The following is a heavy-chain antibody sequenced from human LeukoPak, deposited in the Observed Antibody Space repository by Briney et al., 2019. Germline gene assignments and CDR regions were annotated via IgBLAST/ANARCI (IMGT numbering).Heavy chain of an antibody. CDR1: GGSIGSYH. J-gene: IGHJ4*02. V-gene: IGHV4-59*01. CDR3: VASYGGYVLDY. D-gene: IGHD5-12*01. CDR2: VFNNGGT. Sequence: SETLSLTCSVSGGSIGSYHWNWIRQPSGKGLEWIGIVFNNGGTKHNLSLKSRVAISVDTSKNQFALKLSSVTAADTAVYYCVASYGGYVLDYWGQGALVIVSS.